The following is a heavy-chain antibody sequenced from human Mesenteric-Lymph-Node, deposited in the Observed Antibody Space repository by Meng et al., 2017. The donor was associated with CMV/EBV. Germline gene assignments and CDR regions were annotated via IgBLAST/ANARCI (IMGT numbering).Heavy chain of an antibody. Sequence: CKASGYTFTTYGFSWVRQAPGQGLEWMGWISPYNRNTNYEQRLQGRVTMTTDTSTNTAYMELRSLTSDDTAVYFCARDLVGNNPFDYWGQGTLVTVSS. CDR1: GYTFTTYG. CDR2: ISPYNRNT. D-gene: IGHD1-26*01. V-gene: IGHV1-18*01. CDR3: ARDLVGNNPFDY. J-gene: IGHJ4*02.